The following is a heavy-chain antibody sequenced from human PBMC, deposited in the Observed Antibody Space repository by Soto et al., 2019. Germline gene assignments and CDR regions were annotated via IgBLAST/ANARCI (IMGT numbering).Heavy chain of an antibody. CDR3: ARYDDFWSGYSQTFYAFDI. D-gene: IGHD3-3*01. J-gene: IGHJ3*02. V-gene: IGHV4-39*01. CDR2: IYYSGST. Sequence: ETLSLTCTVSGGSISSSSYYWGWIRQPPGKGLEWIGSIYYSGSTYYNPSLKSRVTISVDTSKNQFSLKLSSVTAADTAVYYCARYDDFWSGYSQTFYAFDIWGQGXMVTV. CDR1: GGSISSSSYY.